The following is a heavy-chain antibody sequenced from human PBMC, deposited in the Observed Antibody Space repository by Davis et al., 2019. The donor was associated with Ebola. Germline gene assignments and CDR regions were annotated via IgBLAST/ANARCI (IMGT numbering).Heavy chain of an antibody. CDR3: ASEWFRGRYYYYGMDV. Sequence: SETLSLTCAVSGGSFSGYYWSWIRQPPGKGLEWIGEINHSGSTNYNPSLKSRVTISVDTSKNQFSLKLSSVTAEDTAVYYCASEWFRGRYYYYGMDVWGQGTTVTVSS. CDR1: GGSFSGYY. V-gene: IGHV4-34*01. CDR2: INHSGST. D-gene: IGHD3-10*01. J-gene: IGHJ6*02.